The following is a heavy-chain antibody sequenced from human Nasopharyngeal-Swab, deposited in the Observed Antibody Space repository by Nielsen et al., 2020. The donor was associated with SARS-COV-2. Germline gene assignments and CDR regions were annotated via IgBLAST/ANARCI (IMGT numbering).Heavy chain of an antibody. CDR1: GYTFTSYA. J-gene: IGHJ4*02. CDR2: INAGNGNT. Sequence: ASVKVSCKASGYTFTSYAMHWVRQAPGQRLEWMGWINAGNGNTKYAQKFQGRVTITRDTSASTAYMELSSLRSEDTAVYYCARANWNYEEYDYWGQGTLVTVSS. V-gene: IGHV1-3*01. D-gene: IGHD1-7*01. CDR3: ARANWNYEEYDY.